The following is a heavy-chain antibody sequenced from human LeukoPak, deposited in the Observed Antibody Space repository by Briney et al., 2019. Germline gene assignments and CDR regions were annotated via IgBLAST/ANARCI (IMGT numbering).Heavy chain of an antibody. J-gene: IGHJ5*02. CDR2: IKSKTDGGTT. D-gene: IGHD2-15*01. V-gene: IGHV3-15*01. CDR1: GFTFSSYA. CDR3: TTDSPLVVVVSATENWFDP. Sequence: GGSLRLSCAASGFTFSSYAMSRVRQAPGKGLEWGGRIKSKTDGGTTDYAAPVKGRFTISRDDSKNTMYLQMNSLKTEGTAVYYCTTDSPLVVVVSATENWFDPWGQGTLVTVSS.